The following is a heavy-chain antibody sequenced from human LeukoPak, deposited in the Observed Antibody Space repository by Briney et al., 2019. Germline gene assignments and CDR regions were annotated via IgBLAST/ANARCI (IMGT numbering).Heavy chain of an antibody. CDR1: GYTFTDHY. V-gene: IGHV1-2*02. D-gene: IGHD6-19*01. CDR2: INPDSGDT. CDR3: ASDSAAMTGTGYDY. J-gene: IGHJ4*02. Sequence: ASVKVSCKASGYTFTDHYVHWVRQAPGQGLEWMGWINPDSGDTSYAQKFQGRVTMTRDTSISTAYMELNRLRSDDTAVYYCASDSAAMTGTGYDYWGQGTLVTVSS.